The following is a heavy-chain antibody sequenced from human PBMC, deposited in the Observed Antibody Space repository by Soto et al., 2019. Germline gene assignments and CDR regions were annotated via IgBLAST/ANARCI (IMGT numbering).Heavy chain of an antibody. CDR2: ISAYNGNT. J-gene: IGHJ4*02. D-gene: IGHD6-6*01. CDR1: GYTFTSYG. V-gene: IGHV1-18*01. CDR3: ATRQRTDTYSSSSLYY. Sequence: GASVKVSCKASGYTFTSYGSSWVRQAPGQGLEWMGWISAYNGNTNYAQKLQGRVTMTTDTSTSTAYMELRSLRSDDTAVYYCATRQRTDTYSSSSLYYWGQGTLVTVSS.